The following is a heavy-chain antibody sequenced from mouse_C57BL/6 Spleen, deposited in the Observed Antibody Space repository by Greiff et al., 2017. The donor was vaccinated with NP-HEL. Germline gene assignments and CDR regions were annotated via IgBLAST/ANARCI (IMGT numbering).Heavy chain of an antibody. Sequence: VKLMESGPGLVAPSQCLSITCTVSGFSLTSYGVHWVRQPPGKGLVWLVVIWSDGSTTYNSALNSRLSISNDNSKSHVFLKMNMLQTDDTAMYYCAVYYDYDGFAYWGQGTLVTVSA. CDR3: AVYYDYDGFAY. J-gene: IGHJ3*01. V-gene: IGHV2-6*03. CDR1: GFSLTSYG. CDR2: IWSDGST. D-gene: IGHD2-4*01.